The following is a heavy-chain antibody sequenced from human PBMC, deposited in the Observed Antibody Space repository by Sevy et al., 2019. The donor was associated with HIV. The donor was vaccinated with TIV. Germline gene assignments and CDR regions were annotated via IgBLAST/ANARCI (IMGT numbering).Heavy chain of an antibody. CDR3: ARVRCSSTSCDAGY. Sequence: GGSLRLSCAASGFTVSSNYMSWVRQAPGKGLEWVSVIYSGGSTYYADSVKGRFTISRDNSKNTLYLQMNSLRAEDTAVYYCARVRCSSTSCDAGYWGQGTLVTVSS. J-gene: IGHJ4*02. CDR1: GFTVSSNY. D-gene: IGHD2-2*01. CDR2: IYSGGST. V-gene: IGHV3-53*01.